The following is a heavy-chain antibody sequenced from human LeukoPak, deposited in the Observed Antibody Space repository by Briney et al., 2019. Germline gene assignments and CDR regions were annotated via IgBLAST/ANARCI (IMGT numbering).Heavy chain of an antibody. CDR1: GYTFTSYG. CDR2: ISAYNGNT. Sequence: ASVKVSCKASGYTFTSYGISWVRQAPGQGLEWMGWISAYNGNTNYAQKLQGRVTMTTDTSTSTAYMELRSLRSDDTAVYYCARDLGDSSAGRSLLLDYWGQGTLVTVSS. J-gene: IGHJ4*02. V-gene: IGHV1-18*01. CDR3: ARDLGDSSAGRSLLLDY. D-gene: IGHD3-22*01.